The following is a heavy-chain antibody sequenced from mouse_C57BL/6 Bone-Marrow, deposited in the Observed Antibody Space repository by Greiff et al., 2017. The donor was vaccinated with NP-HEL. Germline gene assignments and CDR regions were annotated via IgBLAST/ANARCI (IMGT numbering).Heavy chain of an antibody. Sequence: VQLQQPGAELVRPGTSVKLSCKASGYTFTSYWMHWVKQRPGQGLEWIGVIDPSDSYTNYNQKFKGKATLTVDTSSSTAYMQLSSLTSEDSAVYYCARPHYYGSSPLGYWGQGTTLTVSS. CDR2: IDPSDSYT. CDR1: GYTFTSYW. J-gene: IGHJ2*01. CDR3: ARPHYYGSSPLGY. D-gene: IGHD1-1*01. V-gene: IGHV1-59*01.